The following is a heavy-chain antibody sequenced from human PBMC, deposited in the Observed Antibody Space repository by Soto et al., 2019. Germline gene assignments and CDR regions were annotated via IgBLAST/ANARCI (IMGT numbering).Heavy chain of an antibody. D-gene: IGHD1-7*01. CDR1: GGSISSSSYY. CDR3: ASHLTNWNYKVADY. V-gene: IGHV4-39*01. J-gene: IGHJ4*02. Sequence: QLQLQESGPGLVKPSETLSLTCTVSGGSISSSSYYWGWIRQPPGKGLEWIGRIYYSGSTYYNPSLKSRVTISVDTSKNQFSLKLSSVTAADTAVYYCASHLTNWNYKVADYWGQGTLVTVSS. CDR2: IYYSGST.